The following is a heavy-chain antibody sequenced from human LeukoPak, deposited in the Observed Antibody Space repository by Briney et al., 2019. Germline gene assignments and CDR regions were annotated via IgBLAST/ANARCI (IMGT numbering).Heavy chain of an antibody. D-gene: IGHD2-2*01. Sequence: GGSLRLSCAASGFPFCSYSMNWVRQAPGKGLEWVSPISSSSSYIYYADSVKGRFTISRDNAKNSLYLQMNSLKTEDTAVYYCTTEDCSSTSCPGLGEYFQHWGQGTLVSVRS. V-gene: IGHV3-21*03. J-gene: IGHJ1*01. CDR2: ISSSSSYI. CDR3: TTEDCSSTSCPGLGEYFQH. CDR1: GFPFCSYS.